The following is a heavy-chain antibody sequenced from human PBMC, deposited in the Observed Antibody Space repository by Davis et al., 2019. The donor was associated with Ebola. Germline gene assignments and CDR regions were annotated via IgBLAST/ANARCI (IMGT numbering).Heavy chain of an antibody. V-gene: IGHV3-21*01. D-gene: IGHD4-17*01. CDR1: GFTFSSYS. CDR3: ARDMTTVTALLIYGMDV. CDR2: ISSSSSYI. J-gene: IGHJ6*02. Sequence: GGSLRLSCAASGFTFSSYSMNWVRQAPGKGLEWVSSISSSSSYIYYADSVKGRFTISRDNAKNSLYLQMNSLRAEDTAVYYCARDMTTVTALLIYGMDVWGQGTTVTVSS.